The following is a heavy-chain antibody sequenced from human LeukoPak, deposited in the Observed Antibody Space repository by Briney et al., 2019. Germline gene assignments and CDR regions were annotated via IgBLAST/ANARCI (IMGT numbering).Heavy chain of an antibody. J-gene: IGHJ4*02. V-gene: IGHV3-21*01. D-gene: IGHD3-10*01. Sequence: GGSLRLSCAASGFTFSSYSMNWVRQAPGKGLEWVSSISSSSSYIYYADSVKGRFTISRDNAKNSLYLQMNSLRAEDTAVYYCARDPLRTYYYGSGSYYISWGQGTLVTVSS. CDR2: ISSSSSYI. CDR1: GFTFSSYS. CDR3: ARDPLRTYYYGSGSYYIS.